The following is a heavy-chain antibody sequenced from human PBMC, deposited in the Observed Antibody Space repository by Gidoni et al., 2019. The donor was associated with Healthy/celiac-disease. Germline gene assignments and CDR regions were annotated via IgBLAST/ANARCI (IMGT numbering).Heavy chain of an antibody. CDR2: INWNGGST. J-gene: IGHJ4*02. D-gene: IGHD2-2*01. CDR1: GFAFDDYG. V-gene: IGHV3-20*01. Sequence: EVQLVESGGGVVRPGGSRRRACAASGFAFDDYGMSWVRHAPRKGREWVAGINWNGGSTGYADSVKVRFTISRDNAKNSLYLQMNSLRAEDTALYHCAREGELPAAPFDYWGQGTLVTVSS. CDR3: AREGELPAAPFDY.